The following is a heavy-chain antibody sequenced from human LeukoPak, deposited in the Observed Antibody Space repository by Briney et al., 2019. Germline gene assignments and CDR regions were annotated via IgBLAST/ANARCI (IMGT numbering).Heavy chain of an antibody. Sequence: SETLSLTCTVSGGSISSYHWSWIRQPPGKGLEWLGYIYYSGSTNYNPSLKSRVTISVDTSKNQFSLKLSSVTAADTAVYYCASSPTFAGLYYFDYWGQGTLVTVSS. J-gene: IGHJ4*02. CDR3: ASSPTFAGLYYFDY. CDR1: GGSISSYH. D-gene: IGHD6-13*01. CDR2: IYYSGST. V-gene: IGHV4-59*01.